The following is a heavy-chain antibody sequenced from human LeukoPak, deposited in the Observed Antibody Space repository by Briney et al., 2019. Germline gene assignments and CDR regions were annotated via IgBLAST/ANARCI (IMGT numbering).Heavy chain of an antibody. CDR3: ARGRSGWLQLSGVFDY. D-gene: IGHD5-24*01. CDR1: GGSISSSNW. CDR2: IYHSGST. J-gene: IGHJ4*02. Sequence: KSSETLSLTCAVSGGSISSSNWWSWVRQPPGKGLEWIGEIYHSGSTNYNPSLKSRVTISVDKSKNQFSLKLSSVTAADTAVYYCARGRSGWLQLSGVFDYWGQGTLVTVS. V-gene: IGHV4-4*02.